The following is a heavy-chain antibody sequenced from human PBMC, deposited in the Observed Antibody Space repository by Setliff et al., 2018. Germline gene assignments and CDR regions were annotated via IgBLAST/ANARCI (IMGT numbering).Heavy chain of an antibody. J-gene: IGHJ3*01. D-gene: IGHD3-16*01. V-gene: IGHV4-39*01. CDR1: GGSIRSSYYY. CDR2: IYYNGST. Sequence: KPSETLSLTCTVSGGSIRSSYYYWGWIRQPPGKGLEWIGSIYYNGSTHFNPSLKSRVAISVDTSKNLLSLRVNSVTATDTAVYYCARPLEESFGGVRDSDAFDVWG. CDR3: ARPLEESFGGVRDSDAFDV.